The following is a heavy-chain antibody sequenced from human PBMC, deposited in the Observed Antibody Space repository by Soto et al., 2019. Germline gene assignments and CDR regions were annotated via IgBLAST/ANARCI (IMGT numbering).Heavy chain of an antibody. CDR1: GFSLSTSGVG. CDR2: IYWDDDK. CDR3: AHFIAAAGPYYYYYYMDV. V-gene: IGHV2-5*02. Sequence: SGPTLVNPTQTLTLTCTFSGFSLSTSGVGVGWIRQPPGKALEWLAFIYWDDDKRYSPSLKSRLTITKDTSKNQVVLTMTNMGPVDTATYYCAHFIAAAGPYYYYYYMDVWSKGTTVTVSS. D-gene: IGHD6-13*01. J-gene: IGHJ6*03.